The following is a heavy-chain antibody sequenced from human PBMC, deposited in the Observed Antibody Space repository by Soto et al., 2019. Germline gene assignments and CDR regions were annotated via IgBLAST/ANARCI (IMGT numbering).Heavy chain of an antibody. CDR1: GGTFSSYA. CDR3: ALGTGYGDLPGYYGMDV. J-gene: IGHJ6*02. Sequence: QVQLVQSGAEVKKPGSSVKVSCKASGGTFSSYAISCVRQAPVQGLEWKGGTIPLFGTANYAQKFQGRVMITADDSTSTAYMELSSLRSEDTAVYYCALGTGYGDLPGYYGMDVWGQGTTVTVSS. CDR2: TIPLFGTA. V-gene: IGHV1-69*01. D-gene: IGHD3-9*01.